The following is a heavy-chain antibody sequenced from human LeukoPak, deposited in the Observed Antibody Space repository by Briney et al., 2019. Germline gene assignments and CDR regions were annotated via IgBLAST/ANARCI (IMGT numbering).Heavy chain of an antibody. CDR3: ARDGTPNYSSGWVYMDV. Sequence: SETPSLTCTVSGYSINSGYYWGWVRQPPGKGLEWIGYIYHSGSTDYNPSLKSRVTISGDTSKNQFSLKLSSVTAADTAVYYCARDGTPNYSSGWVYMDVWGEGTTVTISS. J-gene: IGHJ6*03. V-gene: IGHV4-38-2*02. CDR2: IYHSGST. CDR1: GYSINSGYY. D-gene: IGHD6-25*01.